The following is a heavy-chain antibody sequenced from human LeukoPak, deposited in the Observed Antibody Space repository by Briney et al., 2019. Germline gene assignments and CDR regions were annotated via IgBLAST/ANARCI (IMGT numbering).Heavy chain of an antibody. CDR3: ARDHGDYPTEGYFDY. J-gene: IGHJ4*02. Sequence: ASVKVSCKASGYTFTGYYIDWVRQAPGQGLEWMGWINPNSGGTNYAQKFQGRVTMTRDTSISTAYMELRSLRSDDTAVYYCARDHGDYPTEGYFDYWGQGTLVTVSS. D-gene: IGHD4-17*01. CDR2: INPNSGGT. V-gene: IGHV1-2*02. CDR1: GYTFTGYY.